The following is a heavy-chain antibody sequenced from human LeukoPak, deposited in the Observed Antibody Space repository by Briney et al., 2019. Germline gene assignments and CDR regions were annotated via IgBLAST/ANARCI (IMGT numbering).Heavy chain of an antibody. CDR3: ALMHVDTAMVSRKAYGMDV. J-gene: IGHJ6*02. CDR2: FDPEDGET. V-gene: IGHV1-24*01. Sequence: ASVKVSCKVSGYTLTELSMHWVRQAPGKGLEWMGGFDPEDGETIYAQKFQGRVTMTEDTSTDTAYMELSSLRSEDTAVYYCALMHVDTAMVSRKAYGMDVWGQGTTVTVSS. CDR1: GYTLTELS. D-gene: IGHD5-18*01.